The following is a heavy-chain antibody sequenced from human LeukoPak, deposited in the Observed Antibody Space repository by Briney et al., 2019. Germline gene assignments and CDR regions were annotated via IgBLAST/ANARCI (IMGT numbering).Heavy chain of an antibody. CDR2: IIPIFGTA. Sequence: GASVKVSCKASGGTFSSYAISWVRQAPGPGLEWMGGIIPIFGTANYAQKFQGRVTITADESTSTAYMELSSLRSEDTAVYYCARDGGDDYGDPQYYFDYWGQGTLVTVSS. D-gene: IGHD4-17*01. J-gene: IGHJ4*02. CDR1: GGTFSSYA. CDR3: ARDGGDDYGDPQYYFDY. V-gene: IGHV1-69*13.